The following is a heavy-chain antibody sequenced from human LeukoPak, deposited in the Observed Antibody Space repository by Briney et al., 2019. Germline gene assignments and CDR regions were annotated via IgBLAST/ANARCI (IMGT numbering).Heavy chain of an antibody. CDR1: GYAFTSYD. V-gene: IGHV1-8*01. CDR2: MNPNSGNT. J-gene: IGHJ6*02. CDR3: ARDEVVAAPNYFGMVV. D-gene: IGHD2-15*01. Sequence: ASVKVSCKASGYAFTSYDVNWVRQATGQGLEWMGWMNPNSGNTGLAQKFQGRVTLTRDTSLSTAYMELSNLRSDDTAVYYCARDEVVAAPNYFGMVVWGQGTTVSVSS.